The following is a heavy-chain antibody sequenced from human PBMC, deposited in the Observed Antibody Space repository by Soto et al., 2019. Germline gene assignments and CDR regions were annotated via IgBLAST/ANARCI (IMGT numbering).Heavy chain of an antibody. D-gene: IGHD2-15*01. V-gene: IGHV4-34*01. CDR1: GGSFSGYY. J-gene: IGHJ5*02. CDR3: ARARVVASYRSWFDP. Sequence: QVQLQQWGAGLLKPSETLSLTCAVYGGSFSGYYWSWIRQPPGKGLEWIGEINHSGSTNYNPSLKSRVTISVDTSKNQFSLKLSSVTAADTAVYYCARARVVASYRSWFDPWGQGTLVTVSS. CDR2: INHSGST.